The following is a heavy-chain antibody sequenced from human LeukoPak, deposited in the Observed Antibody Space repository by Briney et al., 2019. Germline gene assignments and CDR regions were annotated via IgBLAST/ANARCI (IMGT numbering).Heavy chain of an antibody. D-gene: IGHD6-13*01. CDR1: GGSISSGGYY. CDR3: ARHGTAAAADSFDY. J-gene: IGHJ4*02. Sequence: SQTLSLTCTVSGGSISSGGYYWSWIRQHPGKGLEWIGYIYYSGSTYYNPSLKSRVTISVDTSKNQFSLKLSSVTAADTAVYYCARHGTAAAADSFDYWGQGTLVTVSS. V-gene: IGHV4-31*03. CDR2: IYYSGST.